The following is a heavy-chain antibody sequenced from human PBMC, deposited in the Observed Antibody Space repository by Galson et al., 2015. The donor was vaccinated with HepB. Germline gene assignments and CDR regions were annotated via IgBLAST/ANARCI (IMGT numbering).Heavy chain of an antibody. Sequence: SLRLSCAFSGFSLRTYAMFWVRQAPVKGLEYVSGISSDGTSTYCVDSVRGRFTISRDTSKNTMYLQMSSLRPEDTAVYYCVKDLGWVDDYWGQGTLVTVSS. J-gene: IGHJ4*02. CDR1: GFSLRTYA. CDR2: ISSDGTST. D-gene: IGHD3-3*01. CDR3: VKDLGWVDDY. V-gene: IGHV3-64D*06.